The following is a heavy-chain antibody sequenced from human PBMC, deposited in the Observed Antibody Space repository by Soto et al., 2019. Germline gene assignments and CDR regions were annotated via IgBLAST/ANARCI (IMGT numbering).Heavy chain of an antibody. CDR2: ISPSSGHI. CDR1: GFTFSSCT. Sequence: GGSLRLSCAVSGFTFSSCTMNWVRQAPGKGLEWVSSISPSSGHIYYADSVKGRFTISRDNAKNSLFLQMNSLRGEDTAGYYCSGCSGGACHKNYGMDVWGQGTTVTVSS. D-gene: IGHD2-15*01. V-gene: IGHV3-21*06. CDR3: SGCSGGACHKNYGMDV. J-gene: IGHJ6*02.